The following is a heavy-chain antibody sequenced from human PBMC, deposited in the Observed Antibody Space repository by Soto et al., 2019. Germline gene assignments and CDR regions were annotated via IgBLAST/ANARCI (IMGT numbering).Heavy chain of an antibody. CDR2: ISSSSSYI. CDR3: ARDRPVVASNAFDI. V-gene: IGHV3-21*01. D-gene: IGHD2-15*01. CDR1: GFTFSSYS. Sequence: GGSLRLSCAASGFTFSSYSMNWVRQAPGKGLEWVSSISSSSSYIYYADSVKGRLTISRDNAKNSLYLQMNSLRAEDTAVYYCARDRPVVASNAFDIWGQGTMVTVSS. J-gene: IGHJ3*02.